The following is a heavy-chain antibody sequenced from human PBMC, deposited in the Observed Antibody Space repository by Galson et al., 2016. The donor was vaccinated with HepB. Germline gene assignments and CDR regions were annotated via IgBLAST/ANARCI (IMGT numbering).Heavy chain of an antibody. CDR1: GFTFSDYW. J-gene: IGHJ4*02. D-gene: IGHD3-16*02. CDR2: IKQDGTEE. Sequence: SLRLSCAASGFTFSDYWMAWVRQAPGKGLQWVASIKQDGTEEYYVDAVKGRFTVSRDNVKNSLYLEMDSLRGEDTAVFFCARETSNRGQLSTTFDYWGQGTPVTVS. CDR3: ARETSNRGQLSTTFDY. V-gene: IGHV3-7*01.